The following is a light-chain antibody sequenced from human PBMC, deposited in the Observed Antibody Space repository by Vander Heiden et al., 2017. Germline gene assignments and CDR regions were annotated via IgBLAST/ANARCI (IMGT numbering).Light chain of an antibody. CDR3: SSDAGRYTWI. Sequence: SALTQPRLVSGSPGPSVPISCTGSSSDVGGYNYVSWYQHHPGKAPKVMIYDVFKRPAGVPDRFSGSKAGNTASLTISGLQAEDEADYYCSSDAGRYTWIFGGGTKL. V-gene: IGLV2-11*01. CDR2: DVF. CDR1: SSDVGGYNY. J-gene: IGLJ2*01.